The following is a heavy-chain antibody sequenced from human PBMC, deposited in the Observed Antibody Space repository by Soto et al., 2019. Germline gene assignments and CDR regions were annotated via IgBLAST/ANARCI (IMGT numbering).Heavy chain of an antibody. CDR1: GFSITNDH. J-gene: IGHJ3*02. CDR2: ITPLVGAT. D-gene: IGHD5-12*01. V-gene: IGHV1-46*01. CDR3: APGIVAAISRSDALDI. Sequence: AAVNVSCKSSGFSITNDHMHLVRQAAGQGLEGMRVITPLVGATTYAQKFQGRVTMTADMSTSNVHMDLSSLRSDDKAVYYCAPGIVAAISRSDALDIWGQGTMVTVS.